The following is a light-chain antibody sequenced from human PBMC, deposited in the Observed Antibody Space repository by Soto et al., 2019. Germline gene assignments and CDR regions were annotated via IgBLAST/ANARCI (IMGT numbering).Light chain of an antibody. CDR2: DVD. V-gene: IGLV2-8*01. J-gene: IGLJ1*01. CDR3: SSYAGSNTFG. CDR1: SSDVGGYDS. Sequence: QSALPQPPSASGSPGQSVTISCSGTSSDVGGYDSVSWYQHHPGKIPKLIIFDVDKWPSGVPDRFSGFKSGNTASLTVSGLRAEDEADDYCSSYAGSNTFGFGTGTKVTGL.